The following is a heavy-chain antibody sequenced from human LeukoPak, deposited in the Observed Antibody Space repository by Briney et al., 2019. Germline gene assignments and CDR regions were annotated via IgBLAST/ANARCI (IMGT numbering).Heavy chain of an antibody. V-gene: IGHV3-23*01. CDR3: AKGRPLGYCSSTSCSTVWSEFDY. CDR1: GFTFSSYA. Sequence: PGGSLRLSCAASGFTFSSYAMSWVRQAPGKGLGWVSAISGSGGSTYYADSVKGRFTISRDNSKNTLYLQMNSLRAEDTAVYYCAKGRPLGYCSSTSCSTVWSEFDYWGQGTLVTVSS. D-gene: IGHD2-2*01. J-gene: IGHJ4*02. CDR2: ISGSGGST.